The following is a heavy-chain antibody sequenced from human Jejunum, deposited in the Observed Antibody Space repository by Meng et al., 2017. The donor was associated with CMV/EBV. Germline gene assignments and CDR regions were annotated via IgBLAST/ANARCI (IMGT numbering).Heavy chain of an antibody. CDR3: AREGGWNYFDY. Sequence: QVQLQQSGPGLVEPPETLSLTCAISGDSVSRNSGAWHWIRQSPSRGLEWLGRTYYRSKWYSEYAPSVKSRIVINPDTSKNQFSLQVNSVTPEDTAVYYCAREGGWNYFDYWGQGALVTVSS. CDR1: GDSVSRNSGA. D-gene: IGHD6-19*01. CDR2: TYYRSKWYS. J-gene: IGHJ4*02. V-gene: IGHV6-1*01.